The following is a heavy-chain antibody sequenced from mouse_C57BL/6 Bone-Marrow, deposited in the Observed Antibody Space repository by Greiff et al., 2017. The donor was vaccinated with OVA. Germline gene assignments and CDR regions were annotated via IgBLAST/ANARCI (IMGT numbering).Heavy chain of an antibody. J-gene: IGHJ3*01. D-gene: IGHD2-3*01. CDR3: TTSPYDGYYVWFAY. CDR2: IDPENGDT. Sequence: EVKLQESGAELVRPGASVKLSCTASGFNIKDDYMHWVKQRPEQGLEWIGWIDPENGDTEYASKFQGKATITADTSSNTAYLQLSSLTSEDTAVYYCTTSPYDGYYVWFAYWGQGTLVTVSA. CDR1: GFNIKDDY. V-gene: IGHV14-4*01.